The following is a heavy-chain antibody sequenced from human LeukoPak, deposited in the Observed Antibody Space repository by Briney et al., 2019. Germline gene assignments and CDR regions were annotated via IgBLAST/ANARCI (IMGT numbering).Heavy chain of an antibody. CDR2: ISSSGSTI. J-gene: IGHJ6*04. D-gene: IGHD3-10*01. Sequence: PGGPLRLSCAASGFTFSSYSMNWVRQAPGKGLEWVSYISSSGSTIYYADSVKGRFTISRDNAKNSLYLQMNSLRAEDTAVYYCARDPLYSGEYYYGSGSLMDVWGKGTTVTISS. CDR1: GFTFSSYS. CDR3: ARDPLYSGEYYYGSGSLMDV. V-gene: IGHV3-48*04.